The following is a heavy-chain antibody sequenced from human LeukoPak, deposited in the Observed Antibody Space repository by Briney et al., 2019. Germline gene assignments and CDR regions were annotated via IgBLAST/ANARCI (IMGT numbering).Heavy chain of an antibody. Sequence: GGSLRLSCAASGFTFSSYGMHWVRQAPGKGLEWVAVIWYDGSNKYYADSVKGRFTISRDNSKNTLYLQMNSLRAEDTAVYYCAKDLQHRGATIGYWGQGTLVTVSS. CDR2: IWYDGSNK. D-gene: IGHD1-26*01. CDR1: GFTFSSYG. CDR3: AKDLQHRGATIGY. J-gene: IGHJ4*02. V-gene: IGHV3-33*06.